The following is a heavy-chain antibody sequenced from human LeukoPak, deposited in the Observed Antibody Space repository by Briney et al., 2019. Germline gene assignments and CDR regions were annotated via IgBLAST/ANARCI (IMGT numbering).Heavy chain of an antibody. CDR2: INSDGSST. CDR3: ARSGQQLVKPIDY. V-gene: IGHV3-74*01. J-gene: IGHJ4*02. CDR1: GFTFSSYW. Sequence: PGGSLRLSCAASGFTFSSYWMHWVRQAPGKGLVWVSRINSDGSSTSYADSVKGRFTISRDNAKNTLYLQMNSLRAEYTAVYYCARSGQQLVKPIDYWGQGTLVTVSS. D-gene: IGHD6-13*01.